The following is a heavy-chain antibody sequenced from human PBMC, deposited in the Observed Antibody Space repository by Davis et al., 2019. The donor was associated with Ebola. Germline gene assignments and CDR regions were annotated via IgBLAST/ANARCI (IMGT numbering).Heavy chain of an antibody. V-gene: IGHV1-2*06. CDR1: GYTFTSYY. D-gene: IGHD3-3*01. J-gene: IGHJ4*02. Sequence: ASVKVSCKASGYTFTSYYMHWVRQAPGQGLEWMGRINPNSGGTNYAQKFQGRVTMTRDTSISTAYMELSRLRSDDTAVYYCARTNYDFWSGYLKYFDYWGQGTLVTVSS. CDR2: INPNSGGT. CDR3: ARTNYDFWSGYLKYFDY.